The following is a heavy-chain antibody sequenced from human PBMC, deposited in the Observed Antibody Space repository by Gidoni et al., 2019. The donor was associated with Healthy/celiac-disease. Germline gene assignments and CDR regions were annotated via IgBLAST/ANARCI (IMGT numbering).Heavy chain of an antibody. D-gene: IGHD2-21*01. V-gene: IGHV4-38-2*02. CDR2: IYHSGST. Sequence: QVQLQESGPGLVKPSETLSLTCTVSGYSISSGYYWGWIRQPPGKGLEWIGSIYHSGSTYYNPSLKSRVTISVDTSKNQFSLKLSSVTAADTAVYYCAGEVVVQDGMDVWGQGTTVTVSS. J-gene: IGHJ6*02. CDR1: GYSISSGYY. CDR3: AGEVVVQDGMDV.